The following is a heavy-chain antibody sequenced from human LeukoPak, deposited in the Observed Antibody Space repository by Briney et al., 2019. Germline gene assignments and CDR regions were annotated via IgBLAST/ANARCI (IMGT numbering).Heavy chain of an antibody. CDR2: IYTSGST. V-gene: IGHV4-4*07. J-gene: IGHJ6*02. CDR1: GGSISSYY. Sequence: SETLSFTCTVSGGSISSYYWSWIRQPAGKGLEWIGRIYTSGSTNYNPSLKSRVTMSVDTSKNQFSLKLSSVTAADTAVYFRAASGVLRYFDWLLDPGYGMDVWGQGTTVTVSS. D-gene: IGHD3-9*01. CDR3: AASGVLRYFDWLLDPGYGMDV.